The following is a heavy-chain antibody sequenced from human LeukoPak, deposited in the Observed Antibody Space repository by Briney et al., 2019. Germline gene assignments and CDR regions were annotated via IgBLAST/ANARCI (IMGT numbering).Heavy chain of an antibody. D-gene: IGHD6-25*01. CDR1: GYTFTGYY. CDR3: ARPGYTSGWIRGDFGH. V-gene: IGHV1-2*02. CDR2: INPNSGGT. Sequence: ASVKVSCKASGYTFTGYYMHWVRQAPGQGLEWMGWINPNSGGTNYAQKFQGRVTMTRDTSISTAYMELSSLRSGDTAVYYCARPGYTSGWIRGDFGHWGLGTLVTVSS. J-gene: IGHJ4*02.